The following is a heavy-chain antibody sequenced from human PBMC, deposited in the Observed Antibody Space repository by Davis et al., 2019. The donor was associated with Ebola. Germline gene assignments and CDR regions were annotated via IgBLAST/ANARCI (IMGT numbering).Heavy chain of an antibody. CDR3: VKEGTTTIWVDSDN. V-gene: IGHV3-30*18. J-gene: IGHJ4*02. Sequence: GESLKISCAASGFTFSSYGMHWVRQAPGKGLEWVAVISYDGSNKYYADSVKGRFTISRDNSKNTLYLQMNSLRAEDTAVYYCVKEGTTTIWVDSDNWGQGTLVTVAS. CDR2: ISYDGSNK. CDR1: GFTFSSYG. D-gene: IGHD1-26*01.